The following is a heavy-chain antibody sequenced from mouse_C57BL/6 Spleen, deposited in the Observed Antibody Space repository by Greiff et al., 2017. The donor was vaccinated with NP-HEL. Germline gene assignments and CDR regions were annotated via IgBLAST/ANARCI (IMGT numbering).Heavy chain of an antibody. CDR2: IHPNSGST. Sequence: VQLQQSGAELVKPGASVKLSCKASGYTFTSYWMHWVKQRPGQGLEWIGMIHPNSGSTNYNEKFKSKATLTVDKSSSTAYMQLSSLTSEDSAVYYCARGGYYGSSYDWFAYWGQGTLVTVSA. CDR3: ARGGYYGSSYDWFAY. CDR1: GYTFTSYW. D-gene: IGHD1-1*01. J-gene: IGHJ3*01. V-gene: IGHV1-64*01.